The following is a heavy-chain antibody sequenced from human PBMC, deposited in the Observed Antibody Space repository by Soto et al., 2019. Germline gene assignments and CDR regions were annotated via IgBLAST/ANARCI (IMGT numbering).Heavy chain of an antibody. V-gene: IGHV1-69*02. CDR1: GGTFSRYT. CDR3: ARGGSSLPTRDY. Sequence: QVQLVQSGAEVKKPGSSVKVSCKASGGTFSRYTISWVRQAPGQGLEWMARIIPTLDFTNSAQKFQGRVTITAHNSTSPAYMELSSLRSEDTAVYYCARGGSSLPTRDYWGQGTLVTVSS. J-gene: IGHJ4*02. D-gene: IGHD3-16*01. CDR2: IIPTLDFT.